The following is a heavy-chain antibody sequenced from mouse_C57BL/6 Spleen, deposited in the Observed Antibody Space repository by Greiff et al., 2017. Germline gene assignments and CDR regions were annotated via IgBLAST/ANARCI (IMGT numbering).Heavy chain of an antibody. V-gene: IGHV5-17*01. Sequence: EVHLVESGGGLVKPGGSLTLSCAASGFTFSDYGMHWVRQAPEKGLEWVAYISSGSSTIYYADTVKGRFTISRDNAKNTLFLQMTSLRSEDTAMYYCARDDYDGNFDVWGTGTTVTVSS. CDR1: GFTFSDYG. D-gene: IGHD2-4*01. CDR3: ARDDYDGNFDV. CDR2: ISSGSSTI. J-gene: IGHJ1*03.